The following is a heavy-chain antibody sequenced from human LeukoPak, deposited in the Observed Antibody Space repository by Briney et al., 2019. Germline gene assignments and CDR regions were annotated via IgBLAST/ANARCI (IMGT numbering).Heavy chain of an antibody. D-gene: IGHD6-13*01. J-gene: IGHJ1*01. CDR1: GFTFSGSA. V-gene: IGHV3-73*01. CDR2: IRSKANSYAT. Sequence: PGGSLRLSCAASGFTFSGSAMHWVRQASGKGLEWVGRIRSKANSYATAYAASVKGSFTISRDDSKNTAYLQMHSLKTEDTAVYYCTRHRALWYSSSGEYFQHWGQGTLVTVSS. CDR3: TRHRALWYSSSGEYFQH.